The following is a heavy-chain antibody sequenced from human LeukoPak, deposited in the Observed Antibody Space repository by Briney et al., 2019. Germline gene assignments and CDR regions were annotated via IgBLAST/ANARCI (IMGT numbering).Heavy chain of an antibody. CDR2: IFSNDEK. CDR3: ARIWPGSGSYGHYYYYYGMDV. J-gene: IGHJ6*04. D-gene: IGHD3-10*01. V-gene: IGHV2-26*01. CDR1: GFSLSTSGVG. Sequence: SGPTLVKPTQTLTLTCTFSGFSLSTSGVGVGWIRQPPGKALEWLAHIFSNDEKSYSTSLKSRLTISKDTSKSQVVLTMTNMDPVDTATYYCARIWPGSGSYGHYYYYYGMDVWGKGTTVTVSS.